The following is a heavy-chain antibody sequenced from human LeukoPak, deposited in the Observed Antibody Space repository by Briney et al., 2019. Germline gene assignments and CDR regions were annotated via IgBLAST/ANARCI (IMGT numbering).Heavy chain of an antibody. CDR2: VSYDGSYK. CDR3: ARAPGYGAAYYFDY. J-gene: IGHJ4*02. Sequence: GGSLRLSCAAAGFTFSKFAMHWVRQAPGKGLEWVAVVSYDGSYKYYADSVKGRFTISRDNSKDTLYLQMNSLRAEDTAVYYCARAPGYGAAYYFDYWGQGTLVTVSS. CDR1: GFTFSKFA. V-gene: IGHV3-30*04. D-gene: IGHD1-1*01.